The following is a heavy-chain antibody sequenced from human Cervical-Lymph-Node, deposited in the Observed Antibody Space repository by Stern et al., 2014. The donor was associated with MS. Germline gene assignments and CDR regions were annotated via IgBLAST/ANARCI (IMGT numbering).Heavy chain of an antibody. J-gene: IGHJ4*02. V-gene: IGHV3-21*01. CDR2: ISTHPPPT. CDR1: GFTFSHSS. CDR3: ARARVGDYSRSPHLDS. D-gene: IGHD2-15*01. Sequence: EDQLVESGGGLVKPGESLRLSCDASGFTFSHSSINWVRQAPGKGMAWISSISTHPPPTYSSTSVEVRLSISRDSAKDSVSLHMVSLRAEDTAVYYCARARVGDYSRSPHLDSWVQGTLVTVSS.